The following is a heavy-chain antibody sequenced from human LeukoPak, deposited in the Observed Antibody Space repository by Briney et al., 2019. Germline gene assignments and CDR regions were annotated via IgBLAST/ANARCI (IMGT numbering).Heavy chain of an antibody. Sequence: GGSLRLSCAASGFTFSSYAMSWLRQAPEKGLEWVSAISGSGGSTYYADSVKGRFTISRDNSKNTLYLQMNSLRAEDTAVYYCAKEEYYDSSGYYHVPLDAFDIWGQGTMVTVSS. V-gene: IGHV3-23*01. CDR3: AKEEYYDSSGYYHVPLDAFDI. J-gene: IGHJ3*02. CDR1: GFTFSSYA. CDR2: ISGSGGST. D-gene: IGHD3-22*01.